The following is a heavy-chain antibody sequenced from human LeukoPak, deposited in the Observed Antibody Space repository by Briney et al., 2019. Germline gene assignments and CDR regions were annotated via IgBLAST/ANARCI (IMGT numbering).Heavy chain of an antibody. CDR2: ISAYNGNT. Sequence: ASVKVSCKASGYTFTSYGISWVRQAPGQGLEWMGWISAYNGNTNYAQKLQGRVTMTTDTSTSTAYMELRSLRSDDTAVYYCARDRGYYYGSGSYFYYYYGMDVWGQGTTVTVSS. CDR3: ARDRGYYYGSGSYFYYYYGMDV. D-gene: IGHD3-10*01. J-gene: IGHJ6*02. V-gene: IGHV1-18*01. CDR1: GYTFTSYG.